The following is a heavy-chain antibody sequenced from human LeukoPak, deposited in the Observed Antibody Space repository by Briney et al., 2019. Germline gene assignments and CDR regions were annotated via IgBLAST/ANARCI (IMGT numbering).Heavy chain of an antibody. Sequence: GASVKVSCKVSGYTLTELSMHWVRQAPGKGLEWMGNFDPEDDETIYAQRFQGRVTMTRNTSISTAYMELSSLRSEDTAVYYCARGPRPGSPYKAWFDPWGQGTLVTVSS. CDR1: GYTLTELS. CDR3: ARGPRPGSPYKAWFDP. J-gene: IGHJ5*02. CDR2: FDPEDDET. D-gene: IGHD3-10*01. V-gene: IGHV1-24*01.